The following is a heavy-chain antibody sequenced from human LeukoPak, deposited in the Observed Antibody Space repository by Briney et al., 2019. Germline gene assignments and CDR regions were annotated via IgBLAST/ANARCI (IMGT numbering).Heavy chain of an antibody. CDR1: GFTFSSYG. J-gene: IGHJ4*02. V-gene: IGHV3-30*18. Sequence: GGSLRLSCAASGFTFSSYGMHWVRQAPGKGLEWVAVISYDGSNKYYADSVKGRFTISRDNSKNTLYLQMNSLRAEDTAVYYCAKDPSTAIGYYFDYWGQGTLVTVSS. D-gene: IGHD5-18*01. CDR2: ISYDGSNK. CDR3: AKDPSTAIGYYFDY.